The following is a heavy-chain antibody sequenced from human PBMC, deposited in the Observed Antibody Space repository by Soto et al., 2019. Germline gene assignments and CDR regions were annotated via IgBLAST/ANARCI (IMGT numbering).Heavy chain of an antibody. V-gene: IGHV3-23*01. CDR3: AKDPNGDYVGAFDS. D-gene: IGHD4-17*01. CDR2: ISASGAIT. Sequence: EVQLLESGGGLVQPGGSLRLSCAAYGNTFNIYAMTWVRQAPGKGLEWVSSISASGAITYYTDSVKGRLTVSRDNSKNTLYLQMNSLRADDTALYYCAKDPNGDYVGAFDSWGQGTLVTVSS. CDR1: GNTFNIYA. J-gene: IGHJ4*02.